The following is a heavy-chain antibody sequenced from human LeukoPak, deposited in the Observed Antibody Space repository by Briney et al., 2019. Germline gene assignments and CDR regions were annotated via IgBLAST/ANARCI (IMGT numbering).Heavy chain of an antibody. D-gene: IGHD6-19*01. Sequence: ASVKVSCKASGYTFTGYYMHWVRQAPGQGLEWMGWNNPNSGGTNYAQKFQGRVTMTRDTSISTAYMELSRLRSDDTAVYYCATDHLKQWLRKEDYYYGMDVWGQGTTVTVSS. CDR2: NNPNSGGT. CDR3: ATDHLKQWLRKEDYYYGMDV. J-gene: IGHJ6*02. V-gene: IGHV1-2*02. CDR1: GYTFTGYY.